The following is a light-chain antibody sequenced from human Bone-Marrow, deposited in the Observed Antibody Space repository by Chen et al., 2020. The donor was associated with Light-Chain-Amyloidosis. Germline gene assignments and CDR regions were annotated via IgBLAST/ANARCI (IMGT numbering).Light chain of an antibody. V-gene: IGLV3-21*02. CDR2: DDS. Sequence: SYVLTQPSSVSVAPGQTATIPCGGNNIGSTRVHWYQQTPGQAPLLVVYDDSDRPPGIPERLSGANSGNTATLTISRVEAGDEADYYCQVWDRSSDRPVFGGGTKLTVL. CDR1: NIGSTR. CDR3: QVWDRSSDRPV. J-gene: IGLJ3*02.